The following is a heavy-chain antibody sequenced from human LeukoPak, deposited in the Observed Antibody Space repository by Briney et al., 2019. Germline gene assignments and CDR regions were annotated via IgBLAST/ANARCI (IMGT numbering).Heavy chain of an antibody. J-gene: IGHJ5*02. D-gene: IGHD6-13*01. CDR3: ARALGGAAAGKSGHWFDP. V-gene: IGHV4-34*01. Sequence: PSETLSLTCAVYGGSFSGYYWSWIRQPPGKGLEWIGEINHSGSTNYNPSLKSRVTISVDTSKNQFSLKLSSVTAADTAVYYCARALGGAAAGKSGHWFDPWGQGTLVTVSS. CDR2: INHSGST. CDR1: GGSFSGYY.